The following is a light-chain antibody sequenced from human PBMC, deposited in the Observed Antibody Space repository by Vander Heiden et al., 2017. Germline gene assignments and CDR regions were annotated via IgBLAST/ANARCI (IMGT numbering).Light chain of an antibody. CDR1: SSDIGGYDF. J-gene: IGLJ1*01. Sequence: QSALTQPRSVSGSPGPSVTISCTGTSSDIGGYDFVSWYQQHPGKAPKLIIYDVTKGPSGVPDRFSGSKSGNTASLTISGLQTEDEADYYCCSYAGTYSYVFGTGTKVTVL. CDR2: DVT. CDR3: CSYAGTYSYV. V-gene: IGLV2-11*01.